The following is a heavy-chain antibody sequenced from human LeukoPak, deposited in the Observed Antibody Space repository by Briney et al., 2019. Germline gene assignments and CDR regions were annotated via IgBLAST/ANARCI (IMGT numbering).Heavy chain of an antibody. CDR1: GYTFTSYY. V-gene: IGHV1-46*01. J-gene: IGHJ4*02. Sequence: ASVKVSCKASGYTFTSYYMHWVRQAPGQGLEWMGIINPSGGSTSYAQKFQGRVTMNRDMSTSTAYMELSSLRSEDTAVYYCARVRANTDYYDTAFDYWGQGTLVTVSS. D-gene: IGHD3-22*01. CDR2: INPSGGST. CDR3: ARVRANTDYYDTAFDY.